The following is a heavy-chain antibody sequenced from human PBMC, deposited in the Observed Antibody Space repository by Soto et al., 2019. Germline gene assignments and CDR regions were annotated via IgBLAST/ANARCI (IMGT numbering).Heavy chain of an antibody. CDR3: ASDLIVLMVYDGPVLGPYYYGFDV. CDR2: IWYDGSNK. Sequence: QVQLVESGGGVVQPGRSLRLSCAASGFTFSSYGMHWVRQAPGKGLEWVEVIWYDGSNKYYADYVKGRFTISRDKSKNMWYLKMNCLRAEDTAGYYCASDLIVLMVYDGPVLGPYYYGFDVWGEGTMVIVSS. CDR1: GFTFSSYG. V-gene: IGHV3-33*01. J-gene: IGHJ6*04. D-gene: IGHD2-8*01.